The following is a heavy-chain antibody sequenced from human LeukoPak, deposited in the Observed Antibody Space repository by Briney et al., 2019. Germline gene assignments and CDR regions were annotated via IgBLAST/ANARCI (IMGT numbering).Heavy chain of an antibody. CDR3: ARGLVAGSIDY. CDR2: INHSGST. Sequence: SETLSLTCVVYGGSFSGYYWSWIRQPPGKGLEWIGEINHSGSTNYNPSLKSRVTISVDTSKNQFSLKLSSVTAADTAVYYCARGLVAGSIDYWGQGTLVTVSS. J-gene: IGHJ4*02. V-gene: IGHV4-34*01. CDR1: GGSFSGYY. D-gene: IGHD6-19*01.